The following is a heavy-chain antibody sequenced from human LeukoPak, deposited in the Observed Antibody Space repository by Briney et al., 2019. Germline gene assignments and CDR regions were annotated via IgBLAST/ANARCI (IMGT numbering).Heavy chain of an antibody. CDR2: ISSSSSYI. D-gene: IGHD5-12*01. CDR1: GFTFSSYS. Sequence: GGSLRLPCAASGFTFSSYSMNWVRQAPGKGLEWVSSISSSSSYIYYADSVKGRFTISRDNAKNSLYLQMNSLRAEDTAVYYCARGMATSEEAFDYWGQGTLVTVSS. V-gene: IGHV3-21*01. J-gene: IGHJ4*02. CDR3: ARGMATSEEAFDY.